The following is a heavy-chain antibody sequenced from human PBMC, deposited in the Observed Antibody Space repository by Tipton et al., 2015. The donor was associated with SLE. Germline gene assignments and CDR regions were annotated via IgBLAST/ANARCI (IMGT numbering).Heavy chain of an antibody. CDR3: ARDSPEAFDI. CDR1: GGSISSHY. CDR2: IYYSGST. Sequence: TLSLTCTVSGGSISSHYWSWIRQPPGKGLEWFGYIYYSGSTNYNPSLKSRVTISVDTSKNQFSLKLSSVTAADTAVYYCARDSPEAFDIWGQGTMVTVSS. V-gene: IGHV4-59*11. J-gene: IGHJ3*02.